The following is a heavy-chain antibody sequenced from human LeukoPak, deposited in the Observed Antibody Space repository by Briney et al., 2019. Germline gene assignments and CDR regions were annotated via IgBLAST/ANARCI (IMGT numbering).Heavy chain of an antibody. CDR1: GYTFTGYY. Sequence: ASVKVSCKASGYTFTGYYMHWVRQAPGQGLEWMGGIILIFGTANYAQKFQGRVTITADKSTSTAYMELSSLRSEDTAVYYCARGVRFLEWLSNNWFDPWGQGTLVTVSS. J-gene: IGHJ5*02. CDR2: IILIFGTA. CDR3: ARGVRFLEWLSNNWFDP. D-gene: IGHD3-3*01. V-gene: IGHV1-69*06.